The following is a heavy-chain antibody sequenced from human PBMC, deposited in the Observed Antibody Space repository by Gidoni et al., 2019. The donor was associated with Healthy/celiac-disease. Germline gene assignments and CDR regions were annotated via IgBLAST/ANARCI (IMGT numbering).Heavy chain of an antibody. CDR1: GFTFSSYG. CDR2: IWYDGSNK. CDR3: ARELRSSSWFQSNWFDP. Sequence: QVQLVESGGGVVQPGRSLRLSCAASGFTFSSYGMNGVRQAPGKGRGWVAVIWYDGSNKYYADSVKGRFTISRDNSKNTLYLQMNSLRAEDTAVCYCARELRSSSWFQSNWFDPWGQGTLVTVSS. J-gene: IGHJ5*02. D-gene: IGHD6-13*01. V-gene: IGHV3-33*01.